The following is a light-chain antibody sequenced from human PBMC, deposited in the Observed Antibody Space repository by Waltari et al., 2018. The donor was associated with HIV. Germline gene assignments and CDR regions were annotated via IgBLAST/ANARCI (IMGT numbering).Light chain of an antibody. Sequence: YELTQPLSVSVALGLTAKITCGGNNIGTKDVHWYRKRPGQATVLVMFKDSNRPSGIPERFSGSKSRNTAALTISGVQVEDEADYFCQVWDNNVVFGGGTKLTVL. CDR3: QVWDNNVV. CDR2: KDS. V-gene: IGLV3-9*01. CDR1: NIGTKD. J-gene: IGLJ3*02.